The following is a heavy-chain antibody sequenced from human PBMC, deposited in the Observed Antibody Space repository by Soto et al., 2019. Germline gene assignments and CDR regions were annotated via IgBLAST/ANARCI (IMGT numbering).Heavy chain of an antibody. CDR2: ISAYNGNT. CDR1: GYTFTSYG. Sequence: QVQLVQSGAEVKKPGASVKVSCKASGYTFTSYGISWVRQAPGQGLEWMGWISAYNGNTNYAQKLQGRVTMTTDTPTSTAYLEPRSLRSDDTAVYYCASDARLCGPTFFSRYWGQGTLVTVSS. CDR3: ASDARLCGPTFFSRY. J-gene: IGHJ4*02. D-gene: IGHD3-10*02. V-gene: IGHV1-18*01.